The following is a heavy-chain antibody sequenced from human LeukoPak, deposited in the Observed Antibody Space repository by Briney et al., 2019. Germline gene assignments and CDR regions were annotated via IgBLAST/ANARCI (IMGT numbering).Heavy chain of an antibody. CDR2: SRIKADGYIT. Sequence: GGSLRLSCVVSGFTFSDHYLDWVRQSPGRGLEWVGRSRIKADGYITQYAAPVKDRFTISRDESKDSLFLQMNSLKTEGTAMYYCVRGLNSFDLWGQGTPVTVSS. J-gene: IGHJ4*02. D-gene: IGHD2/OR15-2a*01. CDR1: GFTFSDHY. CDR3: VRGLNSFDL. V-gene: IGHV3-72*01.